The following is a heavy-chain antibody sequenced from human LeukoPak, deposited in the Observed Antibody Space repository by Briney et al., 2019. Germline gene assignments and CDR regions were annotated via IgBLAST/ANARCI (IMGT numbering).Heavy chain of an antibody. CDR2: IYDSGST. V-gene: IGHV4-59*01. J-gene: IGHJ4*02. CDR3: ARVNRYCSSISCYKFDY. Sequence: SETLSLTCTVSGGSISSYYWSWIRQPPGKGLEWIGYIYDSGSTNYNPSLKSRVTISVDTSKKQFSLKLSSVTAADTAVYYCARVNRYCSSISCYKFDYWGQGTLVTVSS. D-gene: IGHD2-2*02. CDR1: GGSISSYY.